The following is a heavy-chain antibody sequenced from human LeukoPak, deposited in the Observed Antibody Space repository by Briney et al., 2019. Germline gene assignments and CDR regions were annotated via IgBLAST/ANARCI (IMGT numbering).Heavy chain of an antibody. Sequence: ASAKVSCKASGYTFSSYGVSWVRQAPGQGLEWMGWISAYNGNTNYAQKLQGRVTMTTDTSTSTAYMQLRSLRSDDTAVYYCARAGSITIFGVVVAHNWFDPWGQGTLVTVSS. CDR1: GYTFSSYG. V-gene: IGHV1-18*01. CDR2: ISAYNGNT. CDR3: ARAGSITIFGVVVAHNWFDP. D-gene: IGHD3-3*01. J-gene: IGHJ5*02.